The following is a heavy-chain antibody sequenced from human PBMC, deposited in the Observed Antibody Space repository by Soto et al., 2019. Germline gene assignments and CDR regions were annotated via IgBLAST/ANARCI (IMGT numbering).Heavy chain of an antibody. CDR3: AKDSSPTYYYYYMDV. CDR2: ISWNSGSI. CDR1: GFTFDDYA. Sequence: EVQLVESGGGLVQPGRSLRLSCAASGFTFDDYAMHWVRQAPGKGLEWVSGISWNSGSIGYADSVKGRFTISRDNAKNSLYLLMNRLRAEDTALYYCAKDSSPTYYYYYMDVWGKGPTVTVSS. V-gene: IGHV3-9*01. J-gene: IGHJ6*03.